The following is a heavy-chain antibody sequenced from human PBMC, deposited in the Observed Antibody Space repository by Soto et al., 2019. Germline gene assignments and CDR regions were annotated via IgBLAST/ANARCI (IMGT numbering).Heavy chain of an antibody. V-gene: IGHV3-21*01. CDR2: ISSSGSNT. CDR1: GFTFSSYG. J-gene: IGHJ6*02. CDR3: ACDNVGATIFYYSGMDV. Sequence: PGGSLRLSCAASGFTFSSYGMNWVRQAPGKGLEWVSAISSSGSNTYYADSVKGRFTISRDNAKNTLYLQMNSLRAEDTAVYYCACDNVGATIFYYSGMDVWGQGTTVTVSS. D-gene: IGHD1-26*01.